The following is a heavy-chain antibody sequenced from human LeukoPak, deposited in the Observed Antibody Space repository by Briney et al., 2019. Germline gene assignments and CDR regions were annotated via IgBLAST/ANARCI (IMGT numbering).Heavy chain of an antibody. V-gene: IGHV1-69*04. Sequence: SVKVSCKASGDTFSSYAISWVRQAPGQGLEWMGRIIPMLGIPSYAQKFQGRVTITADKSTSTAYMELRILRSEDTAVYYCARGIDGYPDYWGQGTLVTVSS. J-gene: IGHJ4*02. D-gene: IGHD3-16*02. CDR2: IIPMLGIP. CDR1: GDTFSSYA. CDR3: ARGIDGYPDY.